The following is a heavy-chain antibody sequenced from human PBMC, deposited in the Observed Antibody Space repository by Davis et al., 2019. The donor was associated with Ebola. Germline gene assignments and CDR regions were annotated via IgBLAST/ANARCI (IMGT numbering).Heavy chain of an antibody. D-gene: IGHD6-19*01. CDR1: GFTVSSNY. J-gene: IGHJ4*02. Sequence: PGGSLRLSCAASGFTVSSNYMSWVRQAPGKGLEWVSVIYSGGSTYYADSVKGRFTISRDNSKNTLYLQMNSLRAEDTAVYYCASGTIHPFAKSGYSSGWHGDYWGQGTLVTVSS. CDR3: ASGTIHPFAKSGYSSGWHGDY. V-gene: IGHV3-66*01. CDR2: IYSGGST.